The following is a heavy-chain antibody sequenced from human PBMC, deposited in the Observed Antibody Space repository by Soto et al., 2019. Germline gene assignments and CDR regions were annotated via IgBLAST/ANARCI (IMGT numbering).Heavy chain of an antibody. CDR1: GGSISSSNYY. V-gene: IGHV4-39*01. CDR3: ARLRAGPDNGWYWAFDY. J-gene: IGHJ4*02. Sequence: QVQLQESGPGLVKPSETLSLTCVVSGGSISSSNYYWGWIRQPPGKRLELIGNIYYSGNTYYNPSLKSRVSIPIDTSTSQFSLKLPSVTAADTAVYYCARLRAGPDNGWYWAFDYWGQGTLVTVSS. CDR2: IYYSGNT. D-gene: IGHD6-19*01.